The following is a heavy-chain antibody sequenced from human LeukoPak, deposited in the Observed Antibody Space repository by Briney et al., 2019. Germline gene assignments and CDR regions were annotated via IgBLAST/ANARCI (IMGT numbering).Heavy chain of an antibody. D-gene: IGHD5-18*01. CDR1: GFTFSSYG. CDR3: AKDKLRGYSFGYYYYYYYGMDV. Sequence: GGSLRLSCAASGFTFSSYGMHWVRQAPGKGLEWVAAISYDGNNKYYADSVKGRFTISRDNSKNTLYLQMNSLRAEDTAVYYCAKDKLRGYSFGYYYYYYYGMDVWGQGTTVTVSS. CDR2: ISYDGNNK. J-gene: IGHJ6*02. V-gene: IGHV3-30*18.